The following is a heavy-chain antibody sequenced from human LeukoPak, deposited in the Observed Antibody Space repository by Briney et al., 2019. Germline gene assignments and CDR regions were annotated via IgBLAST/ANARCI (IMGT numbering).Heavy chain of an antibody. D-gene: IGHD1-14*01. J-gene: IGHJ4*02. CDR1: GFTFRNYA. CDR2: ISSSDANT. CDR3: AIREPIGY. Sequence: GGYLRLYCAASGFTFRNYAMYWVRQAPGKGLEWVSAISSSDANTYYADSVKGRFTISRDNSKNTLYLQMNSLRAEDTALYYCAIREPIGYWGQGTLVTVSS. V-gene: IGHV3-23*01.